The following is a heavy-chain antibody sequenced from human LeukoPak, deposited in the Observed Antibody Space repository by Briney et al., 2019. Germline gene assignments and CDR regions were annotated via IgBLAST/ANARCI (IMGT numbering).Heavy chain of an antibody. CDR1: GFTFSNYG. CDR2: ISSSGGST. V-gene: IGHV3-23*01. Sequence: PGGSLRLSCAASGFTFSNYGMSWVRQAPGKGLEWVSTISSSGGSTYYADSVKGRFTISRDNSKNTLYLQMNSLRAEDTAVYYCARDGAYYAFDIWGQGTMVTVSS. J-gene: IGHJ3*02. CDR3: ARDGAYYAFDI. D-gene: IGHD2-21*01.